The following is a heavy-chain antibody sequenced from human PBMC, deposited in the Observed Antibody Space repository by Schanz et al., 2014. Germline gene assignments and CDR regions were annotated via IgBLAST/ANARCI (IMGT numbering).Heavy chain of an antibody. D-gene: IGHD3-10*01. Sequence: EVQLVQSGGGLVQPGGSLRLSCAASGFNFADCAMSWFRQAPGKGLEWVSIISGSGGNTYYADAVRGRFTISRDNSKNTLYLQMNSLRAEDTAVYYCAKGRFGELSAFDIWGQGTRVTVSS. J-gene: IGHJ3*02. CDR2: ISGSGGNT. V-gene: IGHV3-23*04. CDR1: GFNFADCA. CDR3: AKGRFGELSAFDI.